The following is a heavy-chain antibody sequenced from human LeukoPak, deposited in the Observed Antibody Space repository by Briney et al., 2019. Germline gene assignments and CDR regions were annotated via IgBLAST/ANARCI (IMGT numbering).Heavy chain of an antibody. J-gene: IGHJ5*02. V-gene: IGHV4-31*03. CDR1: GGSISSGGNY. CDR3: ARATGGAAAADFDP. D-gene: IGHD6-13*01. CDR2: IYYSGTT. Sequence: SETLSLTCTVSGGSISSGGNYWSWIRQHPGKGLEWIGFIYYSGTTYYNPSLKSRVSISIDTSKNQFSLKLSSVTAADTAIYYCARATGGAAAADFDPWGQGTLVTVSS.